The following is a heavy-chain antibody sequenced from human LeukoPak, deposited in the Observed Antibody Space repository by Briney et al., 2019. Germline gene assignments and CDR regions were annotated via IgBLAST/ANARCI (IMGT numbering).Heavy chain of an antibody. V-gene: IGHV4-4*02. Sequence: SETLSLTCAVSGGSISSSNWWNWVRQPPGKGLEWIGEINYSGSTNYNPSLKSRVTISVDKSKNQFSLKLSSVTAADTAVYYCARVLRDRTIGYFDYWGQGTLVTVSS. J-gene: IGHJ4*02. CDR1: GGSISSSNW. CDR2: INYSGST. CDR3: ARVLRDRTIGYFDY. D-gene: IGHD3-3*01.